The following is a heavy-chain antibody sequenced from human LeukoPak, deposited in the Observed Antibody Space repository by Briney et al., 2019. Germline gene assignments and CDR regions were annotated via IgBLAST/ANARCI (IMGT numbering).Heavy chain of an antibody. J-gene: IGHJ6*03. CDR1: GDSVSSNSAA. V-gene: IGHV6-1*01. CDR2: TYYRSKWYN. CDR3: ARVGDGYNYFPYYYMDF. D-gene: IGHD5-24*01. Sequence: SQTLSLTCAISGDSVSSNSAAWNWIRQSPSRGLEWLGRTYYRSKWYNDYAVSVKSRITINPDTSKNQFSLRLSSVTAADTAIYYCARVGDGYNYFPYYYMDFWGKGTTVIVSS.